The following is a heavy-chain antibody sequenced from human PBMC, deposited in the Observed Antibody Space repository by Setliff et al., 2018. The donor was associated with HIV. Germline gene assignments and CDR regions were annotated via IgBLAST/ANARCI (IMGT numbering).Heavy chain of an antibody. D-gene: IGHD3-22*01. V-gene: IGHV1-69*13. CDR1: GGTFSSYA. Sequence: GASVKVSCKASGGTFSSYAISWVRQAPGQGLEWMGGIIPIFGTADYAQKFQGRVTITADESTSTAYMELSSLRSEDTAVYYCARGYYDSSGYSEHNWFDPWGQGTLVTVSS. CDR3: ARGYYDSSGYSEHNWFDP. CDR2: IIPIFGTA. J-gene: IGHJ5*02.